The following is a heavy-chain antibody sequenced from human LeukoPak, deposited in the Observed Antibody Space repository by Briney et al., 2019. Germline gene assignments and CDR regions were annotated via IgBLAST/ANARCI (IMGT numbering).Heavy chain of an antibody. Sequence: GGSLRLSCAASGFTFSSCAMSWVRQAPGKGLEWVSAISGSGGGTYYADSVKGRFTISRDNSKNTLYLQMNSLRAEDTAVYYCARDRVRGVDNYYYGMDVWGQGTTVTVSS. CDR1: GFTFSSCA. CDR3: ARDRVRGVDNYYYGMDV. D-gene: IGHD3-10*01. J-gene: IGHJ6*02. V-gene: IGHV3-23*01. CDR2: ISGSGGGT.